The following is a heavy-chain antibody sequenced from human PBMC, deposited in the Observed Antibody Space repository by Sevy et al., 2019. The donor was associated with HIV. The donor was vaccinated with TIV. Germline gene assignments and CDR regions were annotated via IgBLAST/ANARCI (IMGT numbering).Heavy chain of an antibody. D-gene: IGHD2-15*01. V-gene: IGHV3-30*04. Sequence: GGSLRLSCAASGFTFSNYAMHWVRQAPGKGLEWVAIISYGEIKTYYADSVKGRFTISRDNSKNTLSLQMDSLRAEDTAVYFCARDPQGRDSYDGMDVWGQGTTVTVSS. CDR1: GFTFSNYA. CDR3: ARDPQGRDSYDGMDV. J-gene: IGHJ6*02. CDR2: ISYGEIKT.